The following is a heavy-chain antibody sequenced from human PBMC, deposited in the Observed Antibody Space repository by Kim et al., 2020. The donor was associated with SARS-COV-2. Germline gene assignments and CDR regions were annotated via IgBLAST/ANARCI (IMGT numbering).Heavy chain of an antibody. Sequence: YHGDYDTRYSPSFQGQVTISADKSISTAYLQWSSLKASDTAMYYCARIGDYWGQGTLVTVSS. V-gene: IGHV5-51*01. D-gene: IGHD2-15*01. CDR3: ARIGDY. J-gene: IGHJ4*02. CDR2: YHGDYDT.